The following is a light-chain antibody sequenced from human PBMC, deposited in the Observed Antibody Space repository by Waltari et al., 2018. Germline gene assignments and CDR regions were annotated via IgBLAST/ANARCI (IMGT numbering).Light chain of an antibody. CDR2: GVS. Sequence: QSALTQPASVSGSPGQSITISCTGTSSDVGGHNYVSWYQQHPGKAPKLMVSGVSNRPSGVSTRYSGSKSGNPASLTISGLQAEDEADDYCSSYTSSSTYVVFGGGTKLTVL. V-gene: IGLV2-14*01. CDR1: SSDVGGHNY. J-gene: IGLJ2*01. CDR3: SSYTSSSTYVV.